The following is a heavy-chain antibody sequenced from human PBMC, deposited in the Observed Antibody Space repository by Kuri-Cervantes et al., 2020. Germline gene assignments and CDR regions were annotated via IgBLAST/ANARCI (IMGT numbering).Heavy chain of an antibody. D-gene: IGHD3-3*01. V-gene: IGHV4-4*02. CDR2: IYHSGST. J-gene: IGHJ6*02. CDR3: ARGPYDFWSGYSYYYYYGMDV. CDR1: GGSISSSNW. Sequence: SETLSLTCAVSGGSISSSNWWSWVRQPPGKGLEWIGEIYHSGSTNYNPSLKSRVTISVDKSKNQFSLKLSSVTAADTAVYYCARGPYDFWSGYSYYYYYGMDVWGQGTTVTVSS.